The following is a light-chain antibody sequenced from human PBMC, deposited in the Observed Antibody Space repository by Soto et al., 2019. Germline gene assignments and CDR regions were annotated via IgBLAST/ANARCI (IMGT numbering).Light chain of an antibody. V-gene: IGKV3-11*01. CDR1: QSVSSY. CDR3: QVRSNWPTWT. J-gene: IGKJ1*01. CDR2: DAS. Sequence: EIGLTQSPATLSLSPGERATLSCRASQSVSSYLAWYQQRPGQAPRLLIYDASNRATGIPARFSGGGSGTDFTLTISSLEPEDFAVYYCQVRSNWPTWTFGQGTKV.